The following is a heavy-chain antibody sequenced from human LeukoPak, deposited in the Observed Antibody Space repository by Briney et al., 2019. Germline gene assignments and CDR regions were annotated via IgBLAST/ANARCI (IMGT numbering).Heavy chain of an antibody. Sequence: PGRSLRLSCAASGFTFSSYGMHWVRQAPGKGLEWVAVISYDGSNKYYADSVKGRFTISRDNSKNTLYLQMNSLRAEDTAVYYCAKSWGLTGYLDYWGQEPWSPSPQ. J-gene: IGHJ4*01. CDR2: ISYDGSNK. CDR1: GFTFSSYG. V-gene: IGHV3-30*18. D-gene: IGHD3-9*01. CDR3: AKSWGLTGYLDY.